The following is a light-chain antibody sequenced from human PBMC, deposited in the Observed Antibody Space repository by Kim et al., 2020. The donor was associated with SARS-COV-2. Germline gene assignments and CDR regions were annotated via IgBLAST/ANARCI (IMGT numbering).Light chain of an antibody. CDR2: RDT. CDR1: NIGSKN. J-gene: IGLJ2*01. CDR3: QVWDSSTVV. Sequence: SYELTQPLSVSVALGQTARITCGGNNIGSKNVHWYQQKPGQAPVLVIYRDTNRPSGIPERFSGPTSGNTATLTISRAQPGDEADYFCQVWDSSTVVFGGG. V-gene: IGLV3-9*01.